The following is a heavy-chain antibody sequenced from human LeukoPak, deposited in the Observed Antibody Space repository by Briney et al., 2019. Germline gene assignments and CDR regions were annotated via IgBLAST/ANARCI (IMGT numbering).Heavy chain of an antibody. D-gene: IGHD6-13*01. CDR1: GFTFSTYE. Sequence: GGSLRLSCAASGFTFSTYEMNWVRQAPGKGLEWVSCISSGGGTIYYADSVRGRFTISRDNAKNSLYLQMNSLRAEDTAVYYCARVRGFSTRDFDYWGQGTLVTVSS. J-gene: IGHJ4*02. V-gene: IGHV3-48*03. CDR2: ISSGGGTI. CDR3: ARVRGFSTRDFDY.